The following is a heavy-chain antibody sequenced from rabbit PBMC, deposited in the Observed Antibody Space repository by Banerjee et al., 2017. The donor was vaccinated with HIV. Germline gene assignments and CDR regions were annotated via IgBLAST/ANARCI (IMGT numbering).Heavy chain of an antibody. Sequence: QSLEESGGDLVKPGASLTLTCTASGIDFSSNYYMCWVRQAPGKGLEWIACIYAGSSGTTYYASWAKGRFTISKTSSATVTLQMTSLTAADTATYFCSRDVHGGGWYYGLWGQGTLVTVS. CDR2: IYAGSSGTT. J-gene: IGHJ3*01. V-gene: IGHV1S40*01. CDR1: GIDFSSNYY. CDR3: SRDVHGGGWYYGL. D-gene: IGHD8-1*01.